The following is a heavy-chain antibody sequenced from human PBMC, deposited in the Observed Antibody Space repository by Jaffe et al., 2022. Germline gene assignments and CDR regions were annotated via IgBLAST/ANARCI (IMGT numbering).Heavy chain of an antibody. Sequence: QVQLVESGGGVVQPGGSLRLSCAASGFTFSSYGMHWVRQAPGKGLEWVAFIRYDGSNKYYADSVKGRFTISRDNSKNTLYLQMNSLRAEDTAVYYCAKGDTWFGELLYSGVDYWGQGTLVTVSS. CDR2: IRYDGSNK. D-gene: IGHD3-10*01. J-gene: IGHJ4*02. CDR3: AKGDTWFGELLYSGVDY. CDR1: GFTFSSYG. V-gene: IGHV3-30*02.